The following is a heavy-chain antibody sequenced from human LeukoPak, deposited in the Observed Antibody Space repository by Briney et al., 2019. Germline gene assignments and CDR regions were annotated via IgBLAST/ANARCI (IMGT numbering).Heavy chain of an antibody. D-gene: IGHD4-23*01. CDR3: AREGLRWPHDY. V-gene: IGHV1-46*01. CDR2: INPSGGST. CDR1: GYTFTSYY. J-gene: IGHJ4*02. Sequence: ASVRVSCKASGYTFTSYYMHWVRQAPGQGLEWMGIINPSGGSTSYAQKFQGRVTMTRDTSTSTVYMELSSLRSEDTAVYYCAREGLRWPHDYWGQGTLVTVSS.